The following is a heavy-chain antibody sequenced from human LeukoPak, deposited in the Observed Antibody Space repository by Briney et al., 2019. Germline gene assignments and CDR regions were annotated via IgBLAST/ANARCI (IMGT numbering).Heavy chain of an antibody. J-gene: IGHJ6*03. CDR3: ARDRTDFWSGYYPGLVYYYMDV. D-gene: IGHD3-3*01. CDR1: GFTFSSYW. V-gene: IGHV3-7*01. CDR2: IKQDGSEK. Sequence: GGSLRLSCAASGFTFSSYWMSWVRQAPGKGLEWVANIKQDGSEKYYVDSVKGRFTISRDNAKNSLYLQMNSLRAEDTAVYYCARDRTDFWSGYYPGLVYYYMDVWGKGTTVTVSS.